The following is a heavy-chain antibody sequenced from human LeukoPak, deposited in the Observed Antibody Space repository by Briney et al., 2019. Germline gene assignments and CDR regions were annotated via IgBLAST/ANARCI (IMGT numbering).Heavy chain of an antibody. Sequence: GGSLRLSCAASGFTFSSYAMSWVRQAPGKGLEWVSAISGSGGSTYYADSVKGRFTISRDNAKSTLYLQMNSLRAEDTAVYYCARASYSNYGPWFDPWGQGTMVTVSS. CDR3: ARASYSNYGPWFDP. CDR1: GFTFSSYA. V-gene: IGHV3-23*01. J-gene: IGHJ5*02. D-gene: IGHD4-11*01. CDR2: ISGSGGST.